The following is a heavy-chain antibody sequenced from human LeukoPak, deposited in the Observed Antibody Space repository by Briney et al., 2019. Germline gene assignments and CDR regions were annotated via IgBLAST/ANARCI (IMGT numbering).Heavy chain of an antibody. Sequence: ASVKVSCKVSGYTLTELSMHWVRQAPGKGLEWMGGFDPEDGETIYAQKFQGRVTMTEDTSTDTAYMELSSLRSEDTAVYYCATGEGYCSGGSCYSKRGFDYWGQGTLVTVSS. D-gene: IGHD2-15*01. CDR3: ATGEGYCSGGSCYSKRGFDY. J-gene: IGHJ4*02. CDR2: FDPEDGET. CDR1: GYTLTELS. V-gene: IGHV1-24*01.